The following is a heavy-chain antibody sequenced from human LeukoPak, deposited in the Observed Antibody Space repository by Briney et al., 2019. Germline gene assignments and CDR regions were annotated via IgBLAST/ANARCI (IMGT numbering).Heavy chain of an antibody. CDR1: GFTFSRYW. D-gene: IGHD3-16*02. Sequence: PGGSLRLSCAASGFTFSRYWMSWVRQAPGKGLEWVANIKQDGSEKYYVDSVKGRFTISRDNAKNSLYLQMNSLRAEDTAVYYCARDRRYDYVWGSYRYNYFDYWGQATPVTVSS. CDR2: IKQDGSEK. V-gene: IGHV3-7*01. J-gene: IGHJ4*02. CDR3: ARDRRYDYVWGSYRYNYFDY.